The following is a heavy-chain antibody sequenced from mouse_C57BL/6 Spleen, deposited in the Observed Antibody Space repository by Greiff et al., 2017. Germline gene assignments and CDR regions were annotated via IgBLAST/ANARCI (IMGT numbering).Heavy chain of an antibody. D-gene: IGHD3-2*02. V-gene: IGHV1-82*01. CDR1: GYAFSSSW. Sequence: VKLQESGPELVKPGASVKISCKASGYAFSSSWMNWVKQRPGKGLEWIGRIYPGDGDTNYNGKFKGKATLTADKSSSTAYMQLSSLTSEDSAVYFCARGDSSGYGAMDYWGQGTSVTVSS. CDR3: ARGDSSGYGAMDY. CDR2: IYPGDGDT. J-gene: IGHJ4*01.